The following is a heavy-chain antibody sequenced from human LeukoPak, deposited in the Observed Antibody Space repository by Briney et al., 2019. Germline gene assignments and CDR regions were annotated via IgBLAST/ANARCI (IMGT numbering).Heavy chain of an antibody. Sequence: SVKVSCKASGGTFSSYAISWVRQAPGQGLEWMGGIIPIFGTANYAQKFQGRVTITADKSTSTAYMELSSLRSEDTAVYYCARVGGTTIQYYYYYYMDVWGKGTTVTVSS. CDR1: GGTFSSYA. V-gene: IGHV1-69*06. J-gene: IGHJ6*03. CDR2: IIPIFGTA. CDR3: ARVGGTTIQYYYYYYMDV. D-gene: IGHD1-7*01.